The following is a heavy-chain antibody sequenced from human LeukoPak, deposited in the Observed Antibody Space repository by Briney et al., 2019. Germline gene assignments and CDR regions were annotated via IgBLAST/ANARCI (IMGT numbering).Heavy chain of an antibody. V-gene: IGHV3-20*04. CDR1: GFNFDDYG. CDR3: ARGGGSYSTYFDF. Sequence: GGSLRLSCAASGFNFDDYGMTWVRQAPGEGLEWVSGISWNGGSTGYVDSVKGRFTISRDNANNSLYLQMNSLRGEDTALYYCARGGGSYSTYFDFWGQGTLVTVSS. CDR2: ISWNGGST. D-gene: IGHD1-26*01. J-gene: IGHJ4*02.